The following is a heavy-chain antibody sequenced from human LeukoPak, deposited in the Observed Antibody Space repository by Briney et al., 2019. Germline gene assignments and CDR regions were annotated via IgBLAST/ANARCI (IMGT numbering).Heavy chain of an antibody. V-gene: IGHV3-30-3*01. CDR2: TSYDESNK. J-gene: IGHJ6*02. Sequence: PGRSLRLSCAPSGFTFSSYPMHWVRQAPGKGLEWVAVTSYDESNKYYADSVKGRFTISRDNSKNTLYLQMNSLRAEDTAVYYCARDLGYASETNYGMDVWGQGTTVTVFS. CDR3: ARDLGYASETNYGMDV. D-gene: IGHD3-10*01. CDR1: GFTFSSYP.